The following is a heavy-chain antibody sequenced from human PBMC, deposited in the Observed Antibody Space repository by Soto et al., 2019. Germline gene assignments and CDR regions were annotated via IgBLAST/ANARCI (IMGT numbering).Heavy chain of an antibody. CDR3: ARGMTTVTTLDY. CDR2: IYHSGST. D-gene: IGHD4-4*01. CDR1: GGSISSGGYS. Sequence: QLQLKESGSGLVKTSHTLSLTCAVSGGSISSGGYSWSWIRQPPGKGLEWIGYIYHSGSTYYNPSLKSRVTISVDRSKNLCSLKLSSVTAADTAVYYCARGMTTVTTLDYWGQGTLVTVSS. V-gene: IGHV4-30-2*01. J-gene: IGHJ4*02.